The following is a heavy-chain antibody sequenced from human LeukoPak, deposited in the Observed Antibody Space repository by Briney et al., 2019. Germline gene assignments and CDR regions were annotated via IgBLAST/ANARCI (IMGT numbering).Heavy chain of an antibody. Sequence: GGSLRLSCAASGFTFSSYDMNWVRQAPGRGLEWVSVIYTVGNTYYAESVKGRFTISRDNSKNTLYLQMNSLRAEDTAVYYCARGYSYGYFDYWGQGTLVTVSS. J-gene: IGHJ4*02. V-gene: IGHV3-53*01. CDR1: GFTFSSYD. CDR3: ARGYSYGYFDY. CDR2: IYTVGNT. D-gene: IGHD5-18*01.